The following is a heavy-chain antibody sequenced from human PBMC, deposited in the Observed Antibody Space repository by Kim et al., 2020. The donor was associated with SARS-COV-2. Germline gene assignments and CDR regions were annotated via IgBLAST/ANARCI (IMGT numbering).Heavy chain of an antibody. J-gene: IGHJ5*02. CDR1: GGSISSGGYY. CDR3: AREGGYSYGYWSDP. D-gene: IGHD5-18*01. CDR2: IYYSGST. V-gene: IGHV4-31*03. Sequence: SETLSLTCTVSGGSISSGGYYWSWIRQHPGKGLEWIGYIYYSGSTYYNPSLKSRVTISVDTSKNQFSLKLSSVTAADTAVYYCAREGGYSYGYWSDPWGQGTLVTVSS.